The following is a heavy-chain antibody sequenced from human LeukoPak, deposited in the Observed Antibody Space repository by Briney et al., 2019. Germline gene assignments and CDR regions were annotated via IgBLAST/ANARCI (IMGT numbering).Heavy chain of an antibody. CDR1: GFSFSSYW. CDR3: ARHIPIIYYFDN. J-gene: IGHJ4*02. V-gene: IGHV3-7*05. Sequence: QPGGSLRLSCAASGFSFSSYWMSWVRQAPGKGLEWVANIKYDGSEIYSVDSVKGRFTTSRVNAKNSLYLQMNSLRAEDTAIYYCARHIPIIYYFDNWGQGTLVTVSS. D-gene: IGHD2-21*01. CDR2: IKYDGSEI.